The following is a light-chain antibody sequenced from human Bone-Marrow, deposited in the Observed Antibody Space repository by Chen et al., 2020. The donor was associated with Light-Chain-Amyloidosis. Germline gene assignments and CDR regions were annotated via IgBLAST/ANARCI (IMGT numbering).Light chain of an antibody. CDR2: RDT. CDR1: DLPTKY. CDR3: QSADSSGTYEVI. J-gene: IGLJ2*01. V-gene: IGLV3-25*03. Sequence: SYELTQPPSVSVSPGQTARITCSGDDLPTKYAYCYQKKPGQAPVLVIPRDTERPSGISARFSGSSEGTTATLTISGVQAEDEADYHCQSADSSGTYEVIFGGGTKLTVL.